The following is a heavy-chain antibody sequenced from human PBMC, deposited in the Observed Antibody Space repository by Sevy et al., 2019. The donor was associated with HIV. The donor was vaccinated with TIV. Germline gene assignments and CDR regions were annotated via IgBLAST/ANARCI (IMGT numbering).Heavy chain of an antibody. Sequence: SETLSLTCTVSGGSISSGDYYWSWIRQPPGKGLEWIGYIYYSGSTYYNPSLKSRVTISVDTSKNQFSLKLSSVTAADTAVYYCARDRYNWNYYYYGMDVSGQGTSVTVSS. CDR2: IYYSGST. CDR1: GGSISSGDYY. D-gene: IGHD1-20*01. J-gene: IGHJ6*02. V-gene: IGHV4-30-4*01. CDR3: ARDRYNWNYYYYGMDV.